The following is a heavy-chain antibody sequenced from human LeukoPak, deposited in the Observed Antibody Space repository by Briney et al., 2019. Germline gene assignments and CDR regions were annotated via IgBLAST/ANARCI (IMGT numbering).Heavy chain of an antibody. CDR1: GFTFSNYW. J-gene: IGHJ3*02. V-gene: IGHV3-7*01. CDR3: AEEEGLRYFDWLRGGAFDI. D-gene: IGHD3-9*01. Sequence: GGSLRLSCAASGFTFSNYWMSWVRQAPGKGLEWVASIRPDGSEDYYMDSVKGRFTISRDNAENSLYLQMNSLRAEDTAVYYCAEEEGLRYFDWLRGGAFDIWGQGTMVTVSS. CDR2: IRPDGSED.